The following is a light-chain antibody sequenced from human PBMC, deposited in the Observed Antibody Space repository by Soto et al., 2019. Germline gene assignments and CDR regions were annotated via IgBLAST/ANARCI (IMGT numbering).Light chain of an antibody. J-gene: IGLJ1*01. CDR2: DVS. CDR3: SSYTSSSTV. CDR1: SSDVGGYNY. V-gene: IGLV2-14*01. Sequence: QSALTQPASVSGSPGQSITTSCTGTSSDVGGYNYVSWYQQLPGKAPKLMIYDVSNRPSGVSNRFSGSKSGNTASLTISGLQAEDEADYYCSSYTSSSTVFGTGTKSPS.